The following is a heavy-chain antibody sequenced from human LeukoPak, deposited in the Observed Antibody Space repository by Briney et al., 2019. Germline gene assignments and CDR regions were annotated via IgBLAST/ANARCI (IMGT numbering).Heavy chain of an antibody. CDR1: EFTFSSYD. J-gene: IGHJ4*02. D-gene: IGHD6-13*01. CDR2: ISSSGNTI. V-gene: IGHV3-48*03. CDR3: ARYPAYFGSDSWYRGFDY. Sequence: PGGSLRLSCAASEFTFSSYDMNWVRQAPGKGLEWVSYISSSGNTIYYADSVKGRFTISRDNAENSVHLQMNSLGAEDTAVYYCARYPAYFGSDSWYRGFDYWGQGTLVTVSS.